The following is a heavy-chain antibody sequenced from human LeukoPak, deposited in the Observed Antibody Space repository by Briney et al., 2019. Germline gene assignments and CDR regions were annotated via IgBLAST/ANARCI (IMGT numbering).Heavy chain of an antibody. Sequence: GGSLRLSCAASGFTFSSYDMTWVRQTPGKGLEWVALISRSGGTTYYADSVKGRFTISRDNAKNSLYLQMNSLRAEDTAVYYCARDKSHDSSVNWGQGTLVTVSS. D-gene: IGHD3-22*01. CDR1: GFTFSSYD. V-gene: IGHV3-21*01. CDR2: ISRSGGTT. J-gene: IGHJ4*02. CDR3: ARDKSHDSSVN.